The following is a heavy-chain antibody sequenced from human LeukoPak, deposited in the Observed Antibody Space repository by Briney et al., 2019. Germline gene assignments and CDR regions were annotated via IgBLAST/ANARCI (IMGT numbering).Heavy chain of an antibody. CDR1: GFTFDDYA. V-gene: IGHV3-9*03. CDR3: AKGDSSSWYSNFDY. D-gene: IGHD6-13*01. Sequence: GGSLRLSCAASGFTFDDYAMHWVRQAPGKGLEWVSGISWNSGSIGYADSVKGRFTISRDNAKNSLYLQMNSLRAEDMALYYCAKGDSSSWYSNFDYWGQGTLVIVSS. CDR2: ISWNSGSI. J-gene: IGHJ4*02.